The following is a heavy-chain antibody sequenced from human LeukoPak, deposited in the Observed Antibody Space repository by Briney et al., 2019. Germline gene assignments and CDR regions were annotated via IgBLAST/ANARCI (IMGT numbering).Heavy chain of an antibody. CDR3: ARRGVAAAVRGAFDI. V-gene: IGHV4-61*08. CDR1: GGSISSGGYY. Sequence: SQTLSLTCTVSGGSISSGGYYWSWIRQHPGKGLEWIGYIYYSGSTNYNPSLKSRVTISVDTSKNQFSLKLSSVTAADTAVYYCARRGVAAAVRGAFDIWGQGTMVTVSS. J-gene: IGHJ3*02. CDR2: IYYSGST. D-gene: IGHD6-13*01.